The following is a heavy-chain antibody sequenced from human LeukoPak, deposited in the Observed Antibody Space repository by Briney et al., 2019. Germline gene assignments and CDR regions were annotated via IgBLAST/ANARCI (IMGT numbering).Heavy chain of an antibody. CDR2: INPNSGGT. CDR3: ATDYGDYEHAFDI. CDR1: GYTFTGYY. V-gene: IGHV1-2*02. J-gene: IGHJ3*02. D-gene: IGHD4-17*01. Sequence: ASVKVSCKASGYTFTGYYMHWVRQAPGQGLEWMGWINPNSGGTNYAQKFQGRVNMTRDTSISTAYMELSRLRSDDTAVYYCATDYGDYEHAFDIWGQGTMVTVSS.